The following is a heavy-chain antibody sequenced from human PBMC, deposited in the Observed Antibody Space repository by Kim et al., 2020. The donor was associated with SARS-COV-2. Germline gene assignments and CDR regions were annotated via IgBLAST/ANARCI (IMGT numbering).Heavy chain of an antibody. CDR3: ARDRGIVATINYYYYYG. Sequence: GGSLRLSCAASGFTFSSYAMHWVRQAPGKGLEWVAVISYDGSNKYYADSVKGRFTISRDNSKNTLYLQMNSLRAEDTAVYYCARDRGIVATINYYYYYG. CDR2: ISYDGSNK. CDR1: GFTFSSYA. D-gene: IGHD5-12*01. J-gene: IGHJ6*01. V-gene: IGHV3-30*04.